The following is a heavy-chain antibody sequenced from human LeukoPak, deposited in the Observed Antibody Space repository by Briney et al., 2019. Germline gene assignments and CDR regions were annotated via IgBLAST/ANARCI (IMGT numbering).Heavy chain of an antibody. V-gene: IGHV4-30-2*01. CDR3: ARRGAGVRRTRQEGWYFDL. CDR1: GGSISSGGYS. Sequence: ASETLSLTCAVSGGSISSGGYSWSWIRQPPGKGLEWIGYIYHSGSTYYNPSLKSRVTISVDRSKNQFSLKLSSVTAADTAVYYCARRGAGVRRTRQEGWYFDLWGRGTLVTVSS. D-gene: IGHD1-26*01. J-gene: IGHJ2*01. CDR2: IYHSGST.